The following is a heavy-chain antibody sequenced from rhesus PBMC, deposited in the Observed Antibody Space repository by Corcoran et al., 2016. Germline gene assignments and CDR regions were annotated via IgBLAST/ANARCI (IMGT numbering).Heavy chain of an antibody. D-gene: IGHD6-25*01. J-gene: IGHJ4*01. CDR2: ISGGVWTT. CDR1: GGPISSNY. CDR3: AGGRFPRRQRPYFDY. V-gene: IGHV4-173*01. Sequence: QLQLQELGPGLVKPSENLSLTCAVSGGPISSNYWSRIRKPPGTGLEWIGRISGGVWTTAPSPSPRSRVTISTGTSTNQFALKRSSLTAADTAVYYCAGGRFPRRQRPYFDYWGQGVLVTVSS.